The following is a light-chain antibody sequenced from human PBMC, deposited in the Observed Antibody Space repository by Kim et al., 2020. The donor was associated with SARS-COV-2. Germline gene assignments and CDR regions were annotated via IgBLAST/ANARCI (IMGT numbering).Light chain of an antibody. V-gene: IGKV1-33*01. CDR1: QDISNY. CDR2: DAS. Sequence: DIRMTQSPSSLSASVGDRVTITCQASQDISNYLNWYQQKPGKAPKLLIYDASNLETGVPSRFSGSGSGTDFTFTISSLQPEDIATYYCQQYDNVPITFGQGTRLEIK. CDR3: QQYDNVPIT. J-gene: IGKJ5*01.